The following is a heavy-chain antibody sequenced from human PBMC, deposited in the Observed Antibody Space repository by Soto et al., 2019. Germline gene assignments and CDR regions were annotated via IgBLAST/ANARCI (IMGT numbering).Heavy chain of an antibody. V-gene: IGHV4-59*01. CDR3: ARDRASMVRGVYYYYYGMDV. D-gene: IGHD3-10*01. Sequence: PSETLSLTCTVSGGSISSYYWSWIRQPPGKGLEWVGYIYYSGSTNYNPSLKSRVTISVDTSKNQFSLKLSSVTAADTAVYYCARDRASMVRGVYYYYYGMDVCGQGTTVTVSS. CDR2: IYYSGST. J-gene: IGHJ6*02. CDR1: GGSISSYY.